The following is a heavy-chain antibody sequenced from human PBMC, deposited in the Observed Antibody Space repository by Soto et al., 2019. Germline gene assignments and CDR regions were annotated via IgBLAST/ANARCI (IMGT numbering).Heavy chain of an antibody. V-gene: IGHV3-23*01. CDR3: AKPEYVILTGYRRITTGFHFDS. CDR2: ISGSGGST. CDR1: VFTFSTYD. Sequence: PGGSLRLSCAASVFTFSTYDLNWVRQSPEKGLEWVSSISGSGGSTNYADSVKGRFTISRDNSKNTLYLRMSSLRTEDTAIYYCAKPEYVILTGYRRITTGFHFDSWGQGT. J-gene: IGHJ4*02. D-gene: IGHD3-9*01.